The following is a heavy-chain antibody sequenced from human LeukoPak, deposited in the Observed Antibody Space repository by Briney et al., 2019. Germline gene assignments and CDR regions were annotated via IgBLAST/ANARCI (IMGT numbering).Heavy chain of an antibody. D-gene: IGHD3-22*01. J-gene: IGHJ4*02. CDR2: VSTNDGNT. Sequence: ASVKVSCKASGGTFSSYAISWVRQAPGQGLEWMGWVSTNDGNTVYAQRPQGRVTMTTDTSTSVAYMELRSLTSDDTAVYYCTRAPPGMTMMTDYWGQGTLVTVSS. CDR3: TRAPPGMTMMTDY. V-gene: IGHV1-18*01. CDR1: GGTFSSYA.